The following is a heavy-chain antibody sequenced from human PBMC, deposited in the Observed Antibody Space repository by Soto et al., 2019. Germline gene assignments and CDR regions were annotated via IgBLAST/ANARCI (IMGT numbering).Heavy chain of an antibody. J-gene: IGHJ4*02. CDR1: GFTFRKYW. CDR2: INNDGSST. D-gene: IGHD6-6*01. CDR3: ARDGSAGSSSPGYYFDY. V-gene: IGHV3-74*01. Sequence: EVPLVESGGGLVQPGGSLRLSCAASGFTFRKYWMHWVRQAPGKGLVWVSRINNDGSSTIYADSVKGRFTISRDNAKNTLYLHMNSLRAEDTAVYFCARDGSAGSSSPGYYFDYGGQGTLVTVSS.